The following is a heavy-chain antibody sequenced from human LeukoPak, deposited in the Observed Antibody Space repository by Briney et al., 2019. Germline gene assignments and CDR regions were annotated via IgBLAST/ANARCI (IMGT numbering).Heavy chain of an antibody. CDR3: ATMGSQSGGSFYFDL. V-gene: IGHV1-24*01. D-gene: IGHD2-15*01. J-gene: IGHJ2*01. CDR2: FDPEDGET. Sequence: ASVKVSCKVSGYTLTELSMHWVRQAPGKGLEWMGGFDPEDGETIYAQKFQGRVTVTEDTSTDTAYMELSSLRSEDTAVYYCATMGSQSGGSFYFDLWGRGTLVTVSS. CDR1: GYTLTELS.